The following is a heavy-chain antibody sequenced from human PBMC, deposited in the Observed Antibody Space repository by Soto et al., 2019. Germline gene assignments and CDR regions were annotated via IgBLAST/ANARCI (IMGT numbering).Heavy chain of an antibody. CDR3: ARQIAVADPIDY. Sequence: SETLSLTCTVSGGSISSYYWSWIRQPPGKGLEWVGYIYYSGSTNYNPSLKSRVIISVDTSKNQFSLKLSSVTAADTAVYYCARQIAVADPIDYWGQGTLVTVSS. J-gene: IGHJ4*02. CDR2: IYYSGST. V-gene: IGHV4-59*01. CDR1: GGSISSYY. D-gene: IGHD6-19*01.